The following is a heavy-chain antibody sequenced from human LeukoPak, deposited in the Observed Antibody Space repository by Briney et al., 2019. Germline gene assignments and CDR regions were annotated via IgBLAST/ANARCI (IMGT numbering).Heavy chain of an antibody. CDR2: IRYNGNNQ. J-gene: IGHJ4*02. D-gene: IGHD6-13*01. CDR3: AKSMRGSSWYED. V-gene: IGHV3-30*02. CDR1: GFTFNNYG. Sequence: GGSLRLSCAASGFTFNNYGMHWVRQAPGKGLEWVAFIRYNGNNQYYADSVKGRFTISRDNSKNTLYLQLNSLRAEDTAVYFCAKSMRGSSWYEDWGQGALVIVSS.